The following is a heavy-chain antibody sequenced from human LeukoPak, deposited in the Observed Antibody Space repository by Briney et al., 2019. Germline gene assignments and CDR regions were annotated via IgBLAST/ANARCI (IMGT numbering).Heavy chain of an antibody. CDR3: AKGLRGGWYTFPDAFDI. J-gene: IGHJ3*02. V-gene: IGHV3-9*03. Sequence: QPGGSLRLSCAASGFTFDDYAMHWVRQAPGKGLEWVSGISWNSGSIGYADSVKGRFTISRDNAKNSLYLQMNSLRAEDMALYYCAKGLRGGWYTFPDAFDIWGQGTMVTVSS. D-gene: IGHD6-19*01. CDR2: ISWNSGSI. CDR1: GFTFDDYA.